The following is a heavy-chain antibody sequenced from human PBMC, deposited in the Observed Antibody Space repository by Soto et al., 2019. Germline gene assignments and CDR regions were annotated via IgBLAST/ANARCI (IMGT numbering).Heavy chain of an antibody. CDR2: ISAYNGNT. D-gene: IGHD6-19*01. Sequence: ASVKVSCKXSGYTFTSYGISWVRQAPGQGLEWMGWISAYNGNTNYAQKLQGRVTMTTDTSTSTAYMELRSLRSDDTAVYYCARDIVSSGWYTPYKWFDPWGQGTLVTVSS. J-gene: IGHJ5*02. V-gene: IGHV1-18*04. CDR1: GYTFTSYG. CDR3: ARDIVSSGWYTPYKWFDP.